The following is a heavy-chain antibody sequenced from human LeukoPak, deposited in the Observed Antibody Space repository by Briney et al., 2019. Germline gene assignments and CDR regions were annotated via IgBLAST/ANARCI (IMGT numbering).Heavy chain of an antibody. CDR3: ARAPTTAYFDY. J-gene: IGHJ4*02. CDR1: GYTFTSYG. V-gene: IGHV1-18*01. D-gene: IGHD4-11*01. CDR2: ISAYNGNT. Sequence: ASVKVSCKASGYTFTSYGISWVRQAPGQGLEWMGWISAYNGNTNYAQKLQGRVTMTTDTSTSTAYMELSGLRSEDTAVYYCARAPTTAYFDYWGQGTLVTVSS.